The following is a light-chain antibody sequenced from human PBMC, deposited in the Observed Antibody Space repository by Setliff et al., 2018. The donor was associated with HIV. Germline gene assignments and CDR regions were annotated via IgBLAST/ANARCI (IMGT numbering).Light chain of an antibody. Sequence: QSVLTQPRSVSGSPGQTITLSCTGSTSDVGNYNYVSWYQQCPGKAPKLIIFDVSRRPSGVPDRFSGSKSQNTASLTISGLQPEDEADYYCCSYVGSYSYIFGTGTKVTVL. CDR1: TSDVGNYNY. CDR2: DVS. J-gene: IGLJ1*01. CDR3: CSYVGSYSYI. V-gene: IGLV2-11*01.